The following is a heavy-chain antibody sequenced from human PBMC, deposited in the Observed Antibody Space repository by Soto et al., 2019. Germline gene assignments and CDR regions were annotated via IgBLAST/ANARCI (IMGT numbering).Heavy chain of an antibody. Sequence: PSETLSLTCTVSGGSISSSSYYWGWIRQPPGKGLEWIGSIYCSGSTYYNPSLKSRVTISVDTSKNQFSLKLSSVTAADTAVYYCARHEGGSLPREIGELLFPNYFDYWGQGTLVTVSS. CDR2: IYCSGST. CDR1: GGSISSSSYY. CDR3: ARHEGGSLPREIGELLFPNYFDY. V-gene: IGHV4-39*01. J-gene: IGHJ4*02. D-gene: IGHD3-10*01.